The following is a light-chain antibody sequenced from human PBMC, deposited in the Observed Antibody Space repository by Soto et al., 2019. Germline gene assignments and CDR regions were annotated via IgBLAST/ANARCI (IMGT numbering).Light chain of an antibody. Sequence: ELVMTQSPATLSVSPGERATLSCRASQSVDSNLAWYQQKPGQAPRLLIFGASTRATGIPARFSGSGSGTDFTPTISSLQSEDFGVYFCQQYDNWPLTFGGGTKVDIK. CDR1: QSVDSN. CDR2: GAS. J-gene: IGKJ4*01. V-gene: IGKV3D-15*01. CDR3: QQYDNWPLT.